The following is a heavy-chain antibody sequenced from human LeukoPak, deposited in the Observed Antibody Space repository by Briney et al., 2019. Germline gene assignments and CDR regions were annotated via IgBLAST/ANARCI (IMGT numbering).Heavy chain of an antibody. CDR1: EFTFSSYA. CDR3: AKGTAMVNLRPFDY. D-gene: IGHD5-18*01. V-gene: IGHV3-23*01. Sequence: GGSLRLSCAASEFTFSSYAMSWVRQAPGKGLEWVSAISGSGGSTYYADSVKGRFTISRDNSKNTLYLQMNSLRAEDTAVYYCAKGTAMVNLRPFDYWGQGTLVTVSS. CDR2: ISGSGGST. J-gene: IGHJ4*02.